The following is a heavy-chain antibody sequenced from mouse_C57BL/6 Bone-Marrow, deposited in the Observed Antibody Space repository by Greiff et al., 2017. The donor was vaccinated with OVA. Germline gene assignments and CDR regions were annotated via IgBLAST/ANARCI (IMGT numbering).Heavy chain of an antibody. Sequence: VQLQQPGAQLVKPGASVKMSCKASGYTFTSYWITWVKQRPGQGLEWIGDLYPGSGSTNYNEKFKSKATRTVDTSSSTAYMQLSSLTSEDSAVYYCARRYYGSSWYFDVWGTGTTVTVSS. V-gene: IGHV1-55*01. CDR1: GYTFTSYW. CDR2: LYPGSGST. CDR3: ARRYYGSSWYFDV. D-gene: IGHD1-1*01. J-gene: IGHJ1*03.